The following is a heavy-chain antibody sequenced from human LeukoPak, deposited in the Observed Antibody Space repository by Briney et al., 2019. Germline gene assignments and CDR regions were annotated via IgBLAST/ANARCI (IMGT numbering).Heavy chain of an antibody. V-gene: IGHV3-48*01. Sequence: GGSLRFSCAASGFTFSSYSMNWVRQAPGKGLEWVSYISSSSSTIYYADSVKGRFAISRDNAKNSLYLQMNSLRAEDTAVYYCAGRYDFWSGYHPLDAFDIWGQGTMVTVSS. J-gene: IGHJ3*02. CDR3: AGRYDFWSGYHPLDAFDI. CDR2: ISSSSSTI. CDR1: GFTFSSYS. D-gene: IGHD3-3*01.